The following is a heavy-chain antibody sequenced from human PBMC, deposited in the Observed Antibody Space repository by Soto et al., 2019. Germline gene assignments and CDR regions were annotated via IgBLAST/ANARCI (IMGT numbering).Heavy chain of an antibody. J-gene: IGHJ4*02. CDR3: AKGGTITGTTYFDY. CDR2: ISGSGGST. Sequence: GESLKISCAASGFTFSSYAMSWVRQAPGKGLEWVSAISGSGGSTYYADSVKGRFTISRDNSKNTLYLQMNSLRAEDTAVYYCAKGGTITGTTYFDYWGQGTLVTVSS. V-gene: IGHV3-23*01. CDR1: GFTFSSYA. D-gene: IGHD1-7*01.